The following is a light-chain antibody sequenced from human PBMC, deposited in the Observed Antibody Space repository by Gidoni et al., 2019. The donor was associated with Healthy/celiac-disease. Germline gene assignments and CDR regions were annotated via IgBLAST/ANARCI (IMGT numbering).Light chain of an antibody. Sequence: SYDLTHPPPASVTPGQTASITCSGDKLGDKYACWYQQKPGQSPVLVIYQDSKRPSGIPERFSGSNSGNTATLTISGTQAMDEADYYCQAWDSSTVVFGGGTKLTVL. J-gene: IGLJ2*01. CDR1: KLGDKY. CDR2: QDS. CDR3: QAWDSSTVV. V-gene: IGLV3-1*01.